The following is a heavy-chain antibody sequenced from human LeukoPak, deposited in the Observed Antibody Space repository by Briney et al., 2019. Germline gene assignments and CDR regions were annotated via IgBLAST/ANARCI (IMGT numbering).Heavy chain of an antibody. Sequence: SDTLSLTCTASGGAFSSYYWSWIRQPAGKGLEWIGRIYTSGSTNYNASLKRRVTMSVDTSKNQFSLKLSSVTAADTALYYCAREGYGDSLGYYYMDVWGKGTTVSVSS. CDR2: IYTSGST. CDR1: GGAFSSYY. CDR3: AREGYGDSLGYYYMDV. J-gene: IGHJ6*03. V-gene: IGHV4-4*07. D-gene: IGHD4-17*01.